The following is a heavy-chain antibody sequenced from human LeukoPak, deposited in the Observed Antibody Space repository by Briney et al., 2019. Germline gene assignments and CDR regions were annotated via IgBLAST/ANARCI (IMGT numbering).Heavy chain of an antibody. CDR2: ISGSGGST. CDR1: GFTFSSYA. V-gene: IGHV3-23*01. CDR3: ARAPWFGESRFDY. J-gene: IGHJ4*02. Sequence: GGSLRLSCAASGFTFSSYAMSWVRQAPGKGLDWVSAISGSGGSTNYADSVKGRFTISRDNSKNTLYLQMNSLRAEDTAVYYCARAPWFGESRFDYWGQGTPVTVS. D-gene: IGHD3-10*01.